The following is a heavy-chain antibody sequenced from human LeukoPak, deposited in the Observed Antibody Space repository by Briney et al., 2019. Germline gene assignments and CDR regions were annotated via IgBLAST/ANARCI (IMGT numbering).Heavy chain of an antibody. CDR1: GFTVSSNY. J-gene: IGHJ4*02. V-gene: IGHV3-53*01. CDR3: ARGRYGSGAYFDY. CDR2: IYSGGST. D-gene: IGHD3-10*01. Sequence: GGSLRLSCAASGFTVSSNYMSWVRQAPGKGLEWVSVIYSGGSTYYADSVKGRFTISRDNSKNTLYLQMNSLRAEDTAVYYCARGRYGSGAYFDYWGQGTLVTVSS.